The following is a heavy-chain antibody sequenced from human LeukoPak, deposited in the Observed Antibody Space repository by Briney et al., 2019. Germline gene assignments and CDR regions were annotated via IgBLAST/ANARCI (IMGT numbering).Heavy chain of an antibody. CDR1: GGSISRSNW. J-gene: IGHJ3*02. V-gene: IGHV4-4*02. D-gene: IGHD6-13*01. Sequence: PSGTLSLTCAVSGGSISRSNWWSWVRQPPGKGLEWIGEIYHSGSTNYNPSLKTRVTISVDKSKNQFSLKLSSVTAADTAVYYCARGGAVAGPDWGDAFDIWGQGTMVTVSS. CDR2: IYHSGST. CDR3: ARGGAVAGPDWGDAFDI.